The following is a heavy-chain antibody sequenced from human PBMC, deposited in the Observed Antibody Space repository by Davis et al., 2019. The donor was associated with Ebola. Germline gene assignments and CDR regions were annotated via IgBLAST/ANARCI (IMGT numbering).Heavy chain of an antibody. Sequence: PSETLSLTCTVSGGSISSGGYYRSWIRQHPGKGLEWIGYIYYSGSTHNNPSLKSRVTVSVDTSKNQFSLKLRSVTAADTAVYYCARHRATTHDFDYWGQGTLVTVSS. D-gene: IGHD5-12*01. CDR1: GGSISSGGYY. J-gene: IGHJ4*02. CDR2: IYYSGST. CDR3: ARHRATTHDFDY. V-gene: IGHV4-39*01.